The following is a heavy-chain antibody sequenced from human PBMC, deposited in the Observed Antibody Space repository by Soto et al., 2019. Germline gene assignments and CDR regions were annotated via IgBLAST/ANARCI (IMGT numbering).Heavy chain of an antibody. V-gene: IGHV4-34*01. Sequence: QVQLQQWGAGLLKPSETLSLTCAVYGGSFSGYYWSWIRQPPGKGLEWIGEINHSGSTNYNPSLXSXVXXSVDTSTNQFSLELSSVTAADTAVYYCARRSAAGPWGQGTLVTVSS. CDR1: GGSFSGYY. J-gene: IGHJ5*02. CDR2: INHSGST. D-gene: IGHD6-25*01. CDR3: ARRSAAGP.